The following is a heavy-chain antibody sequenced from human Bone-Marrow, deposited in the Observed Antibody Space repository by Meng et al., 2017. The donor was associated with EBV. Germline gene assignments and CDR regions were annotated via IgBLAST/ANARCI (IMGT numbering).Heavy chain of an antibody. CDR1: GFTFSSYS. V-gene: IGHV3-21*01. Sequence: EVQLVESGGGVVRSGGALRLSCAASGFTFSSYSMKWVRQAPGKGLEWVSSISSSSSYMYYADSVKGRFTISRDNAKNSLSLQMNSLRAEDTAVYYCARIFDFWSGGDYWGQGTLVTVSS. CDR2: ISSSSSYM. CDR3: ARIFDFWSGGDY. D-gene: IGHD3-3*01. J-gene: IGHJ4*02.